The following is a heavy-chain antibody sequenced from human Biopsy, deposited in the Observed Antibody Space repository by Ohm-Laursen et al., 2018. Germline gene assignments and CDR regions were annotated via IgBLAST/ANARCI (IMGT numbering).Heavy chain of an antibody. Sequence: GTLSLTCTVSGGSLSSYSWSWIRQPTGKGLEWIGQIYTSGITNYNPSLKSRVTMSVDTSKNNFSLRGSSVTAADTAVYYCARDRDRRGWFDPWGQGTLVTVSS. V-gene: IGHV4-4*07. CDR3: ARDRDRRGWFDP. J-gene: IGHJ5*02. CDR1: GGSLSSYS. D-gene: IGHD1-14*01. CDR2: IYTSGIT.